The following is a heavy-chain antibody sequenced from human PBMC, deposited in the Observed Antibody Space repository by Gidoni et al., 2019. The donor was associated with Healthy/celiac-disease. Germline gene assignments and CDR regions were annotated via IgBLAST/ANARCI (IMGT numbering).Heavy chain of an antibody. V-gene: IGHV4-59*01. Sequence: QVQLPESGPGLVKPSETLSLTCTVSGGSISSYYWSWIRQPPGKGLEWIGYIYYSGSTNYNPSLKSRVTISVDTSKNQFSLKLSSVTAADTAVYYCARRGSHGPHAVFDPWGQGTLVTVSS. CDR1: GGSISSYY. D-gene: IGHD3-10*01. CDR3: ARRGSHGPHAVFDP. J-gene: IGHJ5*02. CDR2: IYYSGST.